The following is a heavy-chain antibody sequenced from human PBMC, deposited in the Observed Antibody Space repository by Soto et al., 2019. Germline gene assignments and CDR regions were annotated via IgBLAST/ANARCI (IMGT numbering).Heavy chain of an antibody. D-gene: IGHD3-22*01. CDR2: INTSDGNR. CDR3: ARDRLRGYDSSGFYS. V-gene: IGHV1-18*04. Sequence: ASVKVSCKASGYTIIGYYIPWVRQAPGQGLEWMGWINTSDGNRNFAQKFEDRVTMTTATSTNTVFLELRSLKSDDTAIYYCARDRLRGYDSSGFYSWGQVTMVTVSS. CDR1: GYTIIGYY. J-gene: IGHJ4*02.